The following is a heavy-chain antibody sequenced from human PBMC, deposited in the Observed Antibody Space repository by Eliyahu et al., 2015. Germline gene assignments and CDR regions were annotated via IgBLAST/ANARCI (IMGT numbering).Heavy chain of an antibody. Sequence: DSVRGRFTISRDNAKNSLYLQMSSLRAEDTAVYFCARGGSIRPYDSWGQGTLVTVSS. J-gene: IGHJ4*02. CDR3: ARGGSIRPYDS. D-gene: IGHD2-21*01. V-gene: IGHV3-21*01.